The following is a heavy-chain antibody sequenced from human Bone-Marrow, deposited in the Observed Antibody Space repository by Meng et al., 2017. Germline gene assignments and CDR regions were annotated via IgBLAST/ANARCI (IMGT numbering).Heavy chain of an antibody. CDR3: AREARYSGTYGGDY. CDR2: IYYTGAT. D-gene: IGHD1-26*01. J-gene: IGHJ4*02. CDR1: GGSISSSSDY. Sequence: GSLRLSCTVSGGSISSSSDYWGWIRQPPGKGREWIGTIYYTGATQYDPSLQSRVTMSVDRSMNPCSLKLNSVTAADTAVDYCAREARYSGTYGGDYWGQGTLVTVSS. V-gene: IGHV4-39*07.